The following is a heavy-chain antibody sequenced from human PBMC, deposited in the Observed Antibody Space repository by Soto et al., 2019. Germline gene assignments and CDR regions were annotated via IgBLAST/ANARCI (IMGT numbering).Heavy chain of an antibody. D-gene: IGHD3-16*02. CDR3: ARSTFYYDYIWGSYRYSLFDY. Sequence: SETLSLTCAVYGGSFSGYYWSWIRQPPGKGLEWIGEINHSGSTNYNPSLKSRVTISVDTSKNQFSLKLSSVTAADTAVYYCARSTFYYDYIWGSYRYSLFDYWGQGTLVTVSS. V-gene: IGHV4-34*01. J-gene: IGHJ4*02. CDR1: GGSFSGYY. CDR2: INHSGST.